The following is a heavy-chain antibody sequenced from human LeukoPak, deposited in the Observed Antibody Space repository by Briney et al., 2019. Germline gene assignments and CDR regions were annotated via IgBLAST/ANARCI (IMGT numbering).Heavy chain of an antibody. D-gene: IGHD3-22*01. Sequence: PSETLSLTCTVSGGSISSYYWSWIRQPPGKGLEWIGYIYYCGSTNFNPSLKSRVTISVDTSKNQFSLKLSSVTAADTAVYYCARDLSSGYYFDYWGQGPLVTVSS. V-gene: IGHV4-59*01. J-gene: IGHJ4*02. CDR2: IYYCGST. CDR3: ARDLSSGYYFDY. CDR1: GGSISSYY.